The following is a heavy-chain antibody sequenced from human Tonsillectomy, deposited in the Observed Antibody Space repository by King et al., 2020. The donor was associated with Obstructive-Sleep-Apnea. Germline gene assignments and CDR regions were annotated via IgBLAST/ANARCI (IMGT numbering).Heavy chain of an antibody. D-gene: IGHD5-12*01. CDR2: IKQDGSEK. CDR1: GFTFSSYW. J-gene: IGHJ4*02. V-gene: IGHV3-7*03. Sequence: VQRVESGGGLVQPGGSLRLSCAASGFTFSSYWMSWVRQAPGKGLEWVANIKQDGSEKYYVDSVKGRFTISRDNAKNSLYLQMNSLRAEDTAVYYCASLRGYSGYDAFDYWGQGTLVTVSS. CDR3: ASLRGYSGYDAFDY.